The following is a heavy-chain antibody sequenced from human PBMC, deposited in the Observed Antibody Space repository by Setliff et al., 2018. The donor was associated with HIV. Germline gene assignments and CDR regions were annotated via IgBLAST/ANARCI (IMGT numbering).Heavy chain of an antibody. CDR3: VRYIGAAAGYIDH. CDR1: GYSFVDFW. D-gene: IGHD6-25*01. V-gene: IGHV5-51*01. J-gene: IGHJ4*02. Sequence: PGESLKISCHLSGYSFVDFWIGWVRQMPGKGLEWVGFIYPGDSDSRYSPSFRGQVTISADKSTTTAYLDGARLKASDTAMYYCVRYIGAAAGYIDHWGQGTLVTVSS. CDR2: IYPGDSDS.